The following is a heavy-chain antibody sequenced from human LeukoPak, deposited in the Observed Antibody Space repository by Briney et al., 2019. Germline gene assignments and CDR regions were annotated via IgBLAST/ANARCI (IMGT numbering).Heavy chain of an antibody. CDR1: GFTFSRLG. D-gene: IGHD5-12*01. V-gene: IGHV3-30*02. Sequence: GGSLRLSCATSGFTFSRLGMQWVRQAPGKGLEWVAVIHNDGTMGQYADSVKGRFTISKDFSRNTLHLQMHSLRDDDTAVYYCAKEGDEFRGYLDVWGKGTTVTVS. CDR2: IHNDGTMG. J-gene: IGHJ6*03. CDR3: AKEGDEFRGYLDV.